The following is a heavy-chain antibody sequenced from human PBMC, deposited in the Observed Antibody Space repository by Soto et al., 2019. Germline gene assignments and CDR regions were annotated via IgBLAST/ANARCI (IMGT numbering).Heavy chain of an antibody. V-gene: IGHV1-69*13. D-gene: IGHD6-6*01. J-gene: IGHJ4*02. Sequence: SVKVSCKASGGTISANTITWVRQAPRQGLEWMGGIIPIFGPADYAQKFQGRVTITADESTSTVYMELTSLRSEDTAVYYCAFSSSYYFDYWGQGALVTVSS. CDR1: GGTISANT. CDR3: AFSSSYYFDY. CDR2: IIPIFGPA.